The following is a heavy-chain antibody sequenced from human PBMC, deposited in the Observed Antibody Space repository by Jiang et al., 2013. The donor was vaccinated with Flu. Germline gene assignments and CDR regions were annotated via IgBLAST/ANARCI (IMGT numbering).Heavy chain of an antibody. CDR1: GFTFSSYW. D-gene: IGHD2-2*01. CDR2: IKQDGSEK. CDR3: AREFYQLPPGWFDP. V-gene: IGHV3-7*01. Sequence: SGFTFSSYWMSWVRQAPGKGLEWVANIKQDGSEKYYVDSVKGRFTISRDNAKNSLYLQMNSLRAEDTAVYYCAREFYQLPPGWFDPWGQGTLVTVSS. J-gene: IGHJ5*02.